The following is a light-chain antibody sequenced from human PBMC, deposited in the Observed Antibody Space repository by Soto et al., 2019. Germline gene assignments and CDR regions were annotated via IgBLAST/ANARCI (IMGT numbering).Light chain of an antibody. V-gene: IGLV2-8*01. CDR1: SSDVGGYNY. CDR2: DVS. Sequence: HGKSVAISCTGTSSDVGGYNYVSWYQQYPGKAPKLMIYDVSKRPSGVPDRFSGSKSGNTASLTVSGLQAEDEADYYCSSYAGAHIVFRTGTKVTVL. J-gene: IGLJ1*01. CDR3: SSYAGAHIV.